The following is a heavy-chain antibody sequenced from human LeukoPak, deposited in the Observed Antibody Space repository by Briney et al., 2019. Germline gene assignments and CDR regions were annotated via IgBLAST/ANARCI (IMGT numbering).Heavy chain of an antibody. CDR3: ARGNDYSKTMDY. Sequence: SSETLSLTCTVSGGSISSSSYYWGWIRQPPGKGLEWIGYIYHSGSTYYNPSLKSRVAMSVDTSKNQFSLRLSSVTAADTAVYYCARGNDYSKTMDYWGQGTLVTVSS. CDR2: IYHSGST. J-gene: IGHJ4*02. CDR1: GGSISSSSYY. D-gene: IGHD4-11*01. V-gene: IGHV4-31*03.